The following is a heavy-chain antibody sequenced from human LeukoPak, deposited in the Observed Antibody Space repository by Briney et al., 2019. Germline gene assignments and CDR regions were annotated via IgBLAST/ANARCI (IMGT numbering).Heavy chain of an antibody. CDR1: GFTFEKHG. V-gene: IGHV3-20*04. CDR3: ARDGSYIGLDV. J-gene: IGHJ3*01. D-gene: IGHD1-26*01. Sequence: PGGSLRLSCAASGFTFEKHGMSWVRQAPGKGLEWVSGLNWNGGSTGYADSVKGRFTISRDNAKKSLYLQMNSLRAEDTALYYCARDGSYIGLDVWDQGTMVTVSS. CDR2: LNWNGGST.